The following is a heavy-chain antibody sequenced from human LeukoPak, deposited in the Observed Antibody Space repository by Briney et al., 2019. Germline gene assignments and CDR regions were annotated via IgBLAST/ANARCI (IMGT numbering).Heavy chain of an antibody. D-gene: IGHD4-23*01. Sequence: ASVKVSCKASGYTFTRYDINWVRQAAGQGLEWMGGFDPEDGETIYAQKFQGRVTMTEDTSTDTAYMELSSLRSEDTAVYYCAISPYYGGNSQICDYWGQGTLVTVSS. J-gene: IGHJ4*02. V-gene: IGHV1-24*01. CDR1: GYTFTRYD. CDR3: AISPYYGGNSQICDY. CDR2: FDPEDGET.